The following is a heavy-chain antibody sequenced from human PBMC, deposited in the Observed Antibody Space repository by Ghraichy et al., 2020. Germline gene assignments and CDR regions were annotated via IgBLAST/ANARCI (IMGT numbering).Heavy chain of an antibody. V-gene: IGHV3-30*02. CDR1: GFTFSSYG. D-gene: IGHD2-21*02. CDR3: AKSVGGDYYGGFDY. J-gene: IGHJ4*02. Sequence: VGSLRLSCAASGFTFSSYGMHWVRQAPGKGLEWVAFIRYDGSNKYYADSVKGRFTISRDNSKNTLYLQMNSLRAEDTAVYYCAKSVGGDYYGGFDYWGQGTLVTVSS. CDR2: IRYDGSNK.